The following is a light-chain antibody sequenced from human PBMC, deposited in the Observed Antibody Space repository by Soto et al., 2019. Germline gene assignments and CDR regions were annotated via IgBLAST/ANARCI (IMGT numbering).Light chain of an antibody. J-gene: IGKJ1*01. CDR3: QQRSNWPRGT. V-gene: IGKV3D-20*02. CDR2: GAS. Sequence: IRMPQSPTTLSLSPGEGVPVFCRPSQTVPSRIAWYQQKPGQAPSLLIYGASSRATGIPDRFSGSGSGTDFTLTISRLEPEDFAVYYCQQRSNWPRGTFGQGTKVDIK. CDR1: QTVPSR.